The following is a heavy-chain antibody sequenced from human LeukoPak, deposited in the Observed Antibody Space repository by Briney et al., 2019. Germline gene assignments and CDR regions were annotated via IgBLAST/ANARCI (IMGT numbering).Heavy chain of an antibody. Sequence: GGSLRLSCAASGFTFSDYYMSWIRQAPGKGLEWVSYISSSGSTIYYADSVKGRFTISRDNAKNSLYLQMNSLRAEDTAVYYCARDLPAPLGYCSSTSCYAVGQTDYWGQGTLVTVSS. CDR2: ISSSGSTI. CDR3: ARDLPAPLGYCSSTSCYAVGQTDY. J-gene: IGHJ4*02. CDR1: GFTFSDYY. V-gene: IGHV3-11*01. D-gene: IGHD2-2*01.